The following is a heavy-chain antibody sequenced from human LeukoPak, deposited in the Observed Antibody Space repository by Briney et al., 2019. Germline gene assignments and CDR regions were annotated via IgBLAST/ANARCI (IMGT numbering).Heavy chain of an antibody. CDR2: IYWDDDK. J-gene: IGHJ4*02. CDR3: AHSGAAGNFDY. CDR1: GFSLSTTGVG. D-gene: IGHD6-13*01. Sequence: ESGPTLVKPTQTLTLTCTFSGFSLSTTGVGVGWIRQPPGKALEWLALIYWDDDKRYSPSLKSRLTITKDTSKNQVVLKMTNMDLVDTATYYCAHSGAAGNFDYWGQGTLVTVYS. V-gene: IGHV2-5*02.